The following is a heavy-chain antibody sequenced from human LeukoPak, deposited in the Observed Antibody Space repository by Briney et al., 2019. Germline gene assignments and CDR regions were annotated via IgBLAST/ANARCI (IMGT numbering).Heavy chain of an antibody. Sequence: KPSETLSLTCTVSGGSISSYYWSWIRQPPGKGLEWIGYIYYSGSTNYNPSLKSRVTISVATSKNQFSLKLSSVTAADTAVYYCAGTYYYDSSGYYQRGPFDYWGQGTLVTVSS. CDR1: GGSISSYY. D-gene: IGHD3-22*01. V-gene: IGHV4-59*08. CDR3: AGTYYYDSSGYYQRGPFDY. J-gene: IGHJ4*02. CDR2: IYYSGST.